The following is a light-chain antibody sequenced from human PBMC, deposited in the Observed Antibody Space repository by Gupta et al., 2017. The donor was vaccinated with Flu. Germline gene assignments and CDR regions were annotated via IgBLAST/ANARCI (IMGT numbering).Light chain of an antibody. Sequence: VLTQSPATLSLSPGDRATLSCRASHSVGRYVAWYQQKPGQAPRLLVSDAADRAAGVPARFSGSGSGADFTLTISSLEPEDFAMYYCQQRSNWPPVLTFGGGTRVELK. CDR3: QQRSNWPPVLT. CDR1: HSVGRY. J-gene: IGKJ4*01. CDR2: DAA. V-gene: IGKV3-11*01.